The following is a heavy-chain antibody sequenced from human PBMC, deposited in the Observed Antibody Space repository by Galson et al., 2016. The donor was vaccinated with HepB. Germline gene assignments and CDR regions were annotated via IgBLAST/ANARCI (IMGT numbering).Heavy chain of an antibody. CDR2: IDPSDSYT. Sequence: QSGAEVKKPGESLRISCKASGFSFTSYWISWVRQMPGKGLEYMGRIDPSDSYTNYSPSFQGHVTISADKSINTAYLQWSSLKASGTGMYFCASRPGLPGYWGQETLVTVSS. CDR1: GFSFTSYW. CDR3: ASRPGLPGY. J-gene: IGHJ4*02. V-gene: IGHV5-10-1*01. D-gene: IGHD4-11*01.